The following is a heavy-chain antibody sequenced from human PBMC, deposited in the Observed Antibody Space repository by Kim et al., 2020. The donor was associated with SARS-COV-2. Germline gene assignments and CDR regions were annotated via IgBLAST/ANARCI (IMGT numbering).Heavy chain of an antibody. D-gene: IGHD4-17*01. CDR3: ARASGYGENRYFDL. J-gene: IGHJ2*01. CDR1: GFTFSSYS. Sequence: GGSLRLSCAASGFTFSSYSMNWVRQAPGKGLEWVSSISSSSSYIYYADSVKGRCTISRDNAKNSLYLQMNSLRAEDTTVYYCARASGYGENRYFDLWGRGTLVTVSS. V-gene: IGHV3-21*01. CDR2: ISSSSSYI.